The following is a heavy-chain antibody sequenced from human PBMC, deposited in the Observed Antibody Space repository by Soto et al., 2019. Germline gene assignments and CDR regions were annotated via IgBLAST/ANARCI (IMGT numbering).Heavy chain of an antibody. Sequence: PSETLSLTCAVYNGSFSPCYWTWIRQPPGKGLEWIGEISHSGSTHYIPALKSRLTISVDTSKNQVSLNLKSVTAADTAVYYCARGRITPLVRGINRLDLFDYWGQGTPGTAS. V-gene: IGHV4-34*01. CDR1: NGSFSPCY. J-gene: IGHJ4*02. CDR2: ISHSGST. D-gene: IGHD3-10*01. CDR3: ARGRITPLVRGINRLDLFDY.